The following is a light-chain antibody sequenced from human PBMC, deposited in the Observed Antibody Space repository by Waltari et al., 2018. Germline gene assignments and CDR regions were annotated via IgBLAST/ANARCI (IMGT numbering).Light chain of an antibody. J-gene: IGLJ2*01. CDR2: KDS. CDR3: QSADSSGTYVV. CDR1: ALPKQY. Sequence: SYELTQPPSVSVSPGQTARITCSGDALPKQYAYWYQQKPGQAPVLGIYKDSERPSGIPGLFAGSSSGTTVTLTISGVQAEDAADYYCQSADSSGTYVVFGGGTKLTVL. V-gene: IGLV3-25*03.